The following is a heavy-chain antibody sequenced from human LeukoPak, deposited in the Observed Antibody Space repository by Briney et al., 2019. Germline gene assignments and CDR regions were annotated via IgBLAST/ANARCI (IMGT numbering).Heavy chain of an antibody. CDR1: GGSISSYY. V-gene: IGHV4-59*01. Sequence: SETLSLTCTVSGGSISSYYWSWIRQPPGKGLEWIGYIYYSGSTNYNPSLKSRVTISVDTSKNQFSLKLSSVAAADTAVYYCARTTEGGYSYGYFYYYYMDVWGKGTTVTISS. J-gene: IGHJ6*03. CDR2: IYYSGST. D-gene: IGHD5-18*01. CDR3: ARTTEGGYSYGYFYYYYMDV.